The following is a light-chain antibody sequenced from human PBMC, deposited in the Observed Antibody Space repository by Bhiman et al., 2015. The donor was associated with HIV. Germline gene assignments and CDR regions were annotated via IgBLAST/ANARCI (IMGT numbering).Light chain of an antibody. CDR2: DVS. Sequence: QSALTQPASVSGSPGQSITISCTGTGSDVGGYNYVSWYQQHPGKAPKLMIYDVSKRPSGVPDRFSGSKSGNTASLTISGLQAEDEADYYCCSYAGKYTSYVFGIGTKVTVL. CDR1: GSDVGGYNY. CDR3: CSYAGKYTSYV. J-gene: IGLJ1*01. V-gene: IGLV2-11*01.